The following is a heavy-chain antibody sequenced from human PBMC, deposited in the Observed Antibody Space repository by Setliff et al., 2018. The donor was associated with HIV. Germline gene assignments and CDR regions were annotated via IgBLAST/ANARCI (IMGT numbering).Heavy chain of an antibody. Sequence: LRLSCAASGFTVSTYYMSWVRQAPGKGLEWVSTIYSGGSTYHADSVKGRFTLSRDNSKNTLYLQMNSLTPEDTAVYYCAKPRLYNSALENWGQGTLVTVSS. CDR2: IYSGGST. D-gene: IGHD1-1*01. J-gene: IGHJ4*02. V-gene: IGHV3-66*02. CDR1: GFTVSTYY. CDR3: AKPRLYNSALEN.